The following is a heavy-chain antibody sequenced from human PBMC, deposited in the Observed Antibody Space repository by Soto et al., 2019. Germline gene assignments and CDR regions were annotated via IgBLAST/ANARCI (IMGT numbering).Heavy chain of an antibody. V-gene: IGHV1-58*01. J-gene: IGHJ4*02. Sequence: SVKVSCKASGFTFPSSAVQWVRQARGQRLEWIGWIVVGSGNTNSAQKFQERVTFTRDMSTSTVYMELSSLKFEDTAVYYCAADDMTWFIWGLRTLVTVSS. CDR3: AADDMTWFI. CDR2: IVVGSGNT. CDR1: GFTFPSSA. D-gene: IGHD2-8*01.